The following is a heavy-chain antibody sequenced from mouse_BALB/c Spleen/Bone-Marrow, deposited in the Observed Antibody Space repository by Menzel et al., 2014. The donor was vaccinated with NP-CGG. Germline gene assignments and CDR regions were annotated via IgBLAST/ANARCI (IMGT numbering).Heavy chain of an antibody. CDR3: SRGGNYGTY. D-gene: IGHD2-1*01. CDR2: IYPGNGNA. V-gene: IGHV1-80*01. J-gene: IGHJ3*01. CDR1: GYAFSTYW. Sequence: VMLVESGAELVRPGSSVKISCKASGYAFSTYWMNWVKQRPGQGLEWIGQIYPGNGNADYNGKFKDKATLTADESSRTAYMHLSSLTSEDSAVYFCSRGGNYGTYWGQGTLVTVSA.